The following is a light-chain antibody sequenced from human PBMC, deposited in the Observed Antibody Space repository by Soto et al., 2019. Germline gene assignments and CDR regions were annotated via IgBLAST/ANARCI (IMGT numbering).Light chain of an antibody. CDR3: QQRSNWPPIT. CDR2: DAS. J-gene: IGKJ5*01. V-gene: IGKV3-11*01. CDR1: QSVSSY. Sequence: IKFPPPNGTLPLAPGESAPLSCMARQSVSSYLARHQQTPGQPPKLLIYDASNRATGIPARFSGSGSGTDFTLTISSLEPEDFAVYYCQQRSNWPPITFGQGTRLEI.